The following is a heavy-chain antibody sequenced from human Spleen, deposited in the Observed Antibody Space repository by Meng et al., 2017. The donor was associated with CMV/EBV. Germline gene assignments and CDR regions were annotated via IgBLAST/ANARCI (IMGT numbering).Heavy chain of an antibody. CDR2: IYYTGST. Sequence: SETLSLTCTVSGGSITTNYWSWIRQPPGKGLEWIGYIYYTGSTHYNPSLKSRVTISVDTSKKQFSLKLSSVTAADTAVYYCARGDEADNWFDPWGQGTLVTVSS. V-gene: IGHV4-59*01. CDR1: GGSITTNY. J-gene: IGHJ5*02. CDR3: ARGDEADNWFDP.